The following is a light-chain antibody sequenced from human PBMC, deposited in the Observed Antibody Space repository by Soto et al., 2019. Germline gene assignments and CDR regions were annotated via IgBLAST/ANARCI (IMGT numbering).Light chain of an antibody. Sequence: EIVLTHSPSTLSFXXGDRATLSCGSSQSVSNNYLAWYQQKPGLAPRLLIYDASYRANGIPDRFSGSGSGTDFTLTISRLEPEDFVVCYCQQYGSSSWTFGQGTKVDIK. CDR3: QQYGSSSWT. V-gene: IGKV3D-20*01. CDR2: DAS. CDR1: QSVSNNY. J-gene: IGKJ1*01.